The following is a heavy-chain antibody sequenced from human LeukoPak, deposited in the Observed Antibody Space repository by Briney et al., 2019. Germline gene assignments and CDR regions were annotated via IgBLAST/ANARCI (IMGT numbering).Heavy chain of an antibody. J-gene: IGHJ5*02. V-gene: IGHV3-7*03. CDR2: INPDGSVK. D-gene: IGHD3-22*01. CDR3: AKGLDSSGYYGWFDP. CDR1: GFTFSSEW. Sequence: GGSLRLSCAASGFTFSSEWMSWVRQAPGKGLEWAANINPDGSVKYYVDSVKGRFTISRDNAKNSLYLQMSSLRAEDTAVYYCAKGLDSSGYYGWFDPWGQGTLVTVSS.